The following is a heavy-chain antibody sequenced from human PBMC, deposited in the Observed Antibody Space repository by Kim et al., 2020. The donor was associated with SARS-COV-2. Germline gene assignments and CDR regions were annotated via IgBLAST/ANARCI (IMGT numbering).Heavy chain of an antibody. V-gene: IGHV4-61*02. CDR2: ICTTGST. J-gene: IGHJ3*02. Sequence: SETLSLTCTVSGDSISSGSYCWSWIRQPAGKRLEWVGRICTTGSTNYNPSLKSRVTILVDTSKNQFSLKLNSVTAADTAVYYCARGAYYDSSGSRDAFNMWGQGTMVTVSS. CDR3: ARGAYYDSSGSRDAFNM. CDR1: GDSISSGSYC. D-gene: IGHD3-22*01.